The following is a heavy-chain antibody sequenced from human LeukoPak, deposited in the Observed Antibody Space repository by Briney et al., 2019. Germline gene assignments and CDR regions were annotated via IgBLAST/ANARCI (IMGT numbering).Heavy chain of an antibody. CDR1: GGSISNYH. D-gene: IGHD4-23*01. Sequence: SETLSLTCTVSGGSISNYHWSWIRQPPGKGLEWIGDIYSSGSTNYHPSLKSSVSMSVDTSKKQFSLKLTSATAADTAVYYCARDPNYGGSVYYLDYWGQGTLVTVSS. CDR3: ARDPNYGGSVYYLDY. J-gene: IGHJ4*02. CDR2: IYSSGST. V-gene: IGHV4-59*01.